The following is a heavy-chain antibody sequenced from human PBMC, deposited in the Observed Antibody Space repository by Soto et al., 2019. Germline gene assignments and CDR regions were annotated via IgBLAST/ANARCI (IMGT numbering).Heavy chain of an antibody. J-gene: IGHJ4*02. Sequence: QVQLVESGGGVVQPGRSLRLSCAASGFTFSSYGMHWVRQAPGKGLEWVAVISYDGSNKYYADSVKGRFTISRDNSKNTLYLQMNSLRAEDTAVYYCAKDTVAVAPTFDYGGKGTLFTVSS. V-gene: IGHV3-30*18. CDR2: ISYDGSNK. D-gene: IGHD6-19*01. CDR3: AKDTVAVAPTFDY. CDR1: GFTFSSYG.